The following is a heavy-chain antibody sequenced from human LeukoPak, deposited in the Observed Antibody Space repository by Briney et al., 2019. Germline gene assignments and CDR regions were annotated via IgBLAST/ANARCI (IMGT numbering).Heavy chain of an antibody. CDR3: ARGPDLQQQLTDFDY. D-gene: IGHD6-13*01. CDR1: GYTFTSYY. J-gene: IGHJ4*02. CDR2: INPSGGST. V-gene: IGHV1-46*01. Sequence: GASVKVSCKASGYTFTSYYIDWVRQAPGQGLEWMGVINPSGGSTRYAQKFQGRVTMTGDPSTRAVYMELSSLTSDDTAVYYCARGPDLQQQLTDFDYWGQGTLVTVSS.